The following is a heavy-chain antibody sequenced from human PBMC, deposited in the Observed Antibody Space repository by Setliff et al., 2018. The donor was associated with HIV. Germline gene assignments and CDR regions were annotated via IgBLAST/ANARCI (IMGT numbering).Heavy chain of an antibody. J-gene: IGHJ4*02. D-gene: IGHD3-10*01. CDR3: ARHVNYYGSGSYPEY. CDR2: IYPGDSHT. V-gene: IGHV5-51*01. Sequence: GGSLKISRQGSGYSFTSYWIGWVRQMPGKGLEWMGLIYPGDSHTKYSPSFQGQVTISVDNSINTAYLQWSTLKASDTAIYYCARHVNYYGSGSYPEYWGQGTLVTVSS. CDR1: GYSFTSYW.